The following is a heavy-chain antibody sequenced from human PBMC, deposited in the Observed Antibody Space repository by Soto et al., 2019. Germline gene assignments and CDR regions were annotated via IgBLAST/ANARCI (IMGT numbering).Heavy chain of an antibody. CDR2: FYHTGST. Sequence: PSETLSLTCAVSDYSISSDYYWGWIRQSPGNGLEWIASFYHTGSTHYNPSLKSRVTISVDTSKNQFSLKLTSVTAADTAVYLCASFPAYWGQGILVTVSS. CDR1: DYSISSDYY. CDR3: ASFPAY. V-gene: IGHV4-38-2*01. J-gene: IGHJ4*02.